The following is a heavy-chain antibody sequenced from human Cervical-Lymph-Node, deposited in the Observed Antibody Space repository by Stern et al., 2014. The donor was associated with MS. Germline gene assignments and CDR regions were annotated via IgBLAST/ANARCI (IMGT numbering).Heavy chain of an antibody. D-gene: IGHD1-1*01. J-gene: IGHJ4*02. CDR2: ITNVGST. CDR1: GFTVSRDY. CDR3: ARDTSSPERSDW. V-gene: IGHV3-53*01. Sequence: EVQLVESGGGVIQPGGSLRLSCTASGFTVSRDYMTWVRHAPGKGLELVSLITNVGSTFYTDSVKGRFTISRDDSKNTVYLHMTSLRAEDTAMYYCARDTSSPERSDWWGQGTLVTVSS.